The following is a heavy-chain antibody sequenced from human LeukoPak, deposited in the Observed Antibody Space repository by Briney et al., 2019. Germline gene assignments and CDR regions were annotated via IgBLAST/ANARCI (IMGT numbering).Heavy chain of an antibody. CDR3: ARVRRLSAAGTEGNFDY. J-gene: IGHJ4*02. V-gene: IGHV3-21*01. D-gene: IGHD6-13*01. CDR2: IDSSGGYM. CDR1: GFTFNTYS. Sequence: GGSLRLSCEASGFTFNTYSMNWARQAPGKGLEWVSSIDSSGGYMFYADSVKGRFIISRGNAKNSLYLQMDSLRAEDTAVYYCARVRRLSAAGTEGNFDYWGQGTLGTVSS.